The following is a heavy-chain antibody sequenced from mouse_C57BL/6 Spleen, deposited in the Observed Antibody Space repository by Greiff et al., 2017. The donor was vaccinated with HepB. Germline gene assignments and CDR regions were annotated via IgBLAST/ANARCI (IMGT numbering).Heavy chain of an antibody. J-gene: IGHJ4*01. V-gene: IGHV5-15*01. CDR1: GFTFSDYG. CDR3: ARRAVVEGYAMDY. D-gene: IGHD1-1*01. CDR2: ISNLAYSI. Sequence: VKLVESGGGLVQPGGSLKLSCAASGFTFSDYGMAWVRQAPRKGPEWVAFISNLAYSIYYADTVTGRFTISRENAKNTLYLEMSSLRSEDTAMYYCARRAVVEGYAMDYWGQGTSVTVSS.